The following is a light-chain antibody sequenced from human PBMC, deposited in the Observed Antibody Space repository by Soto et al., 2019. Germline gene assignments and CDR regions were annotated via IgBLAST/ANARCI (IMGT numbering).Light chain of an antibody. CDR2: SNT. J-gene: IGLJ2*01. CDR1: SSNIGSHT. CDR3: AAWDDSLNGVV. Sequence: QSVLTQPPSASGTPGQTIAISCSGGSSNIGSHTVNWYQQLSGTAPRLLIYSNTQRPSGVTDRFSGSKSGTSASLAISGLPSECEGDYCCAAWDDSLNGVVFGGGTKLTVL. V-gene: IGLV1-44*01.